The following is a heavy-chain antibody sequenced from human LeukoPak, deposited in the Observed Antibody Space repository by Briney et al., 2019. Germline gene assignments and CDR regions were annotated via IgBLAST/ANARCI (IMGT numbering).Heavy chain of an antibody. D-gene: IGHD3-10*02. CDR1: GFTVSTNY. Sequence: GGSLRLSCGASGFTVSTNYMSWVRQAPGKGLEWVSTISDNGRNTHYADSVKGRFTISRDNSKNTLDLQMNSLKAEDTAIYYCAKDVRPGGGGMDVWGQGTTVTVSS. CDR2: ISDNGRNT. J-gene: IGHJ6*02. CDR3: AKDVRPGGGGMDV. V-gene: IGHV3-23*01.